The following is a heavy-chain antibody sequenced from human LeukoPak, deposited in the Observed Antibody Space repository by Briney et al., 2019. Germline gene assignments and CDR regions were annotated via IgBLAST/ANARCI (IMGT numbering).Heavy chain of an antibody. J-gene: IGHJ4*02. D-gene: IGHD6-19*01. V-gene: IGHV4-4*07. CDR2: MSYSGGS. Sequence: SETLSLTCTVSGGSISSYYWSWIRQPAGKGLEWIGSMSYSGGSYYNPSLKSRVTISVDTSKNQFSLKLTSVTAADTAVYYCGRNGGNGWTFDYWGQGTLVTVSS. CDR1: GGSISSYY. CDR3: GRNGGNGWTFDY.